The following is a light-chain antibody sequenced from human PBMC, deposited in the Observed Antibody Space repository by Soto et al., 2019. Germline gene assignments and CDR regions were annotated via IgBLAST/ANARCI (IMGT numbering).Light chain of an antibody. CDR3: SSYTSSSTPIV. CDR2: EVS. V-gene: IGLV2-14*01. Sequence: QSALTQPASVSGSPGQSITISCTGTSXDVGGYNYVSWYQQHPGKAPKLMIYEVSNRPSGVSNRFSGSKSGNTASLTISGLQAEDEADYYCSSYTSSSTPIVFGTGTKVTVL. J-gene: IGLJ1*01. CDR1: SXDVGGYNY.